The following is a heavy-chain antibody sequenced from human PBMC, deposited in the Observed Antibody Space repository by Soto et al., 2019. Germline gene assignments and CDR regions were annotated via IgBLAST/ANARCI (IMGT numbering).Heavy chain of an antibody. CDR1: GFTFSSYG. V-gene: IGHV3-33*01. CDR2: IWYDGSNK. CDR3: ARDGYCSGGSCYSVPVFDY. D-gene: IGHD2-15*01. J-gene: IGHJ4*02. Sequence: QVQLVESGGGVVQPGRSLRLSCAASGFTFSSYGMHWVRQAPGKGLEWVAVIWYDGSNKYYADSVKGRFTISRDNSKNPLYLQVTRLGAEDTAVYYCARDGYCSGGSCYSVPVFDYWGQGTLVTVSS.